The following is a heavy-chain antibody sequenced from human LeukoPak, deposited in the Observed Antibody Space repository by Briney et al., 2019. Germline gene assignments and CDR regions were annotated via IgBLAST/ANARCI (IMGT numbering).Heavy chain of an antibody. J-gene: IGHJ3*02. CDR3: AKDRGYDAFDI. Sequence: GGSLRLSCAASGFAFSTYAMSWVRQAPGKGLEWISTVSGSGGSTYYADSVKGRFTISRDNSKNTLYLQMNGLRAEDTAVYYCAKDRGYDAFDIWGQGTMVTVSS. CDR2: VSGSGGST. CDR1: GFAFSTYA. D-gene: IGHD6-25*01. V-gene: IGHV3-23*01.